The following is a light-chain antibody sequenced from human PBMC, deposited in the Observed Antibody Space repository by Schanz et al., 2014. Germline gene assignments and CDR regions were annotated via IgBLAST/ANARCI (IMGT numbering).Light chain of an antibody. Sequence: EMVMTQSPATLSVSPGERATLSCRASQSVSTNLAWYQQKPGQAPRLLIYGASTRATGIPARFSGSGSGTDFTLTISRLEPEDFAVYYCQQYGSAFTFGPGTKVDIK. V-gene: IGKV3-15*01. CDR3: QQYGSAFT. CDR1: QSVSTN. J-gene: IGKJ3*01. CDR2: GAS.